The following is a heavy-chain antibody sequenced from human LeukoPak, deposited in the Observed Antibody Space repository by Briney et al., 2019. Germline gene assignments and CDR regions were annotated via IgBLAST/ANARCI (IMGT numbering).Heavy chain of an antibody. D-gene: IGHD2-21*02. J-gene: IGHJ4*02. CDR1: GFTFSSYE. CDR3: ASGMVTAIPFPLDY. Sequence: SGGSLRLSCAASGFTFSSYEMNWVRQAPGKGLEWVSYISSSGSTIYYADSVKGRFTISRDNSKNTLYLQMGSLRAEDMAVYYCASGMVTAIPFPLDYWGQGTLVTVSS. CDR2: ISSSGSTI. V-gene: IGHV3-48*03.